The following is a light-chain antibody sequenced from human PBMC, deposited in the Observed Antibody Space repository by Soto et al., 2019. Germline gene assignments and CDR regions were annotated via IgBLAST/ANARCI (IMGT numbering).Light chain of an antibody. CDR3: SSRASSLTYV. Sequence: QSVLTQPASVSGSPGQSITISCTGTSSDVGAYNFVSWYQQHPGKAPKLMIYEVSNRPSGVSNRFSGSKSGSTASLTISGLQAEDEADYYCSSRASSLTYVFGTGTKVTVL. CDR1: SSDVGAYNF. CDR2: EVS. V-gene: IGLV2-14*01. J-gene: IGLJ1*01.